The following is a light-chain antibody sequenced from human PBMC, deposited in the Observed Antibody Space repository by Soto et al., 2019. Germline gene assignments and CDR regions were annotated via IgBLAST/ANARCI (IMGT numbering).Light chain of an antibody. V-gene: IGLV1-40*01. J-gene: IGLJ2*01. CDR1: SSNIGAGFG. CDR2: GNN. Sequence: QSALTQAPSVSGAPGQRVTISCTGTSSNIGAGFGVHWYQQLPGTAPKLLIHGNNNRPSGVPDRFSGSKSGTSASLTIDGLQAEDEADYYCQSYDRSLSVVFGGGTKLTVL. CDR3: QSYDRSLSVV.